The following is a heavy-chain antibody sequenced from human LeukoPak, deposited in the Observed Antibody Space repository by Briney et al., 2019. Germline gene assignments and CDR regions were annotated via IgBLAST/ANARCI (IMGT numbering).Heavy chain of an antibody. Sequence: PGGSLRLSCAASGLTRTNNFMTWVRQVPGKGLEWVSVLYVGGSTTYYADSVKGRFTISRDNSKNTVYLQMNSLRAEDTAVYYCARARHTYSSGTSNYFYYYMDVWGKGTTVTVSS. CDR1: GLTRTNNF. CDR2: LYVGGSTT. D-gene: IGHD6-19*01. CDR3: ARARHTYSSGTSNYFYYYMDV. J-gene: IGHJ6*03. V-gene: IGHV3-53*01.